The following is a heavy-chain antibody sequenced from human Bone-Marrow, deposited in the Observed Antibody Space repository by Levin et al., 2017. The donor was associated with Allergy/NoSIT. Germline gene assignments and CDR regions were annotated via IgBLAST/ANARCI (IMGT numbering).Heavy chain of an antibody. CDR1: GFSFGDFS. V-gene: IGHV3-49*04. Sequence: GGSLRLSCTASGFSFGDFSMSWVRQAPGRGLEWVGFIRSKAYGGTTEYAASVKGRFSISRDDSKSIVYLQLNGLKTEDTAVYYCTRGGHYYYFDYWGQGNLVTVSS. CDR3: TRGGHYYYFDY. CDR2: IRSKAYGGTT. D-gene: IGHD3-10*01. J-gene: IGHJ4*02.